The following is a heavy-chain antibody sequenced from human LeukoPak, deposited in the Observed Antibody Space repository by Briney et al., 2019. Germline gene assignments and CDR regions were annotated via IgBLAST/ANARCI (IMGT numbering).Heavy chain of an antibody. CDR3: ARNSRIYRRIKEDYLDY. D-gene: IGHD2/OR15-2a*01. CDR1: GFTFSIYD. CDR2: ISTTSTYI. V-gene: IGHV3-21*06. J-gene: IGHJ4*02. Sequence: GGSLRLSCAASGFTFSIYDMNWVRQAPGKGLEWVSSISTTSTYIYYTDSVRGRFTISRDNAQNSLYLQLNSLRAEDTAVYYCARNSRIYRRIKEDYLDYWGQGTLVTVSS.